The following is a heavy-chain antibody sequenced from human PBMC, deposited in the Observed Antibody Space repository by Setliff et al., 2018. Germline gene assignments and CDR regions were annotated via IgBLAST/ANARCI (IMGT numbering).Heavy chain of an antibody. V-gene: IGHV4-39*01. CDR3: ARHVGSRSRGYSYYYYYMDV. CDR1: GGSLRGNAIF. CDR2: IYYTGDP. D-gene: IGHD5-18*01. Sequence: PSETLSLTCTVSGGSLRGNAIFWGWIRQPPGKGLEWIGSIYYTGDPYYNPSLKSRVTMSVDTSRNQLSLKLTSVTAADTAVYYCARHVGSRSRGYSYYYYYMDVWGKGTTVTVSS. J-gene: IGHJ6*03.